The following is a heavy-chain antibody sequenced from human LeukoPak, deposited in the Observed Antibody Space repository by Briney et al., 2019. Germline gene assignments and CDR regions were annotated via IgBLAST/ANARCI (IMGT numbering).Heavy chain of an antibody. Sequence: SETLSLTCTVSGGSISSYYWSWIRQPPGKALEWIGYIYYSGSTNYNPSLKSRVTISVDTSKNQFSLKLTSVTAADTAVYYCAGPRRGGYNYDAFDIWGQGTMVTVSS. V-gene: IGHV4-59*01. CDR3: AGPRRGGYNYDAFDI. D-gene: IGHD5-12*01. J-gene: IGHJ3*02. CDR1: GGSISSYY. CDR2: IYYSGST.